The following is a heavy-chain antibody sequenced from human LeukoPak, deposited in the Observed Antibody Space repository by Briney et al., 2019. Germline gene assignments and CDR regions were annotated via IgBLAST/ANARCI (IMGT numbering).Heavy chain of an antibody. CDR3: ATVLRISHAFDI. CDR2: TYPGGTT. CDR1: GFAVSSTY. Sequence: GGSLRLSCAASGFAVSSTYMTWVRQAPGKGLEWVSVTYPGGTTYYADSVRGRFTVSTHNSQSTLYLQMNSLRAEDTAIYYCATVLRISHAFDIWGQGTRVTVSS. D-gene: IGHD2-8*01. V-gene: IGHV3-53*04. J-gene: IGHJ3*02.